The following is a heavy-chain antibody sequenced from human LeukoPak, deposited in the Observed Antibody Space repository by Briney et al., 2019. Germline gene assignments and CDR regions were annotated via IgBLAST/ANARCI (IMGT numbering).Heavy chain of an antibody. D-gene: IGHD3-10*01. V-gene: IGHV3-23*01. J-gene: IGHJ4*02. CDR2: ISGSGGST. Sequence: GGSLRLSCAASGFTFSSYAMSWVRQAPGKGLEWVSAISGSGGSTYYADSVKGRFTISRDNSKNTLYLQMNSLRAEDTAAYYCAKDPLQGFGELFGFDYWGQGTLVTVSS. CDR1: GFTFSSYA. CDR3: AKDPLQGFGELFGFDY.